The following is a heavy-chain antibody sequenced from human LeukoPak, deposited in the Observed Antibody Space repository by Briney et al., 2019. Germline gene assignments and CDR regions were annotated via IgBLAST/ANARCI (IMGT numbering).Heavy chain of an antibody. CDR1: GGTFSSYA. CDR2: IIPILGIA. V-gene: IGHV1-69*04. J-gene: IGHJ4*02. CDR3: ARDPAYYYDSSGSISGDY. D-gene: IGHD3-22*01. Sequence: GSSVKVSCKASGGTFSSYAISWVRQAPGQGLEWMGRIIPILGIANYAQKFQGRVTITADKSTSTAYMELSSLRSEDTAVYYCARDPAYYYDSSGSISGDYWGQGTLVTVSS.